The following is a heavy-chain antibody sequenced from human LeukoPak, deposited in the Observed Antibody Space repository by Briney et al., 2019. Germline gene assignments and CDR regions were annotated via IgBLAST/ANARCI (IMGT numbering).Heavy chain of an antibody. CDR1: GFTFSRYG. CDR3: ATHYYASGNYYNPIFY. V-gene: IGHV3-30*02. CDR2: IRYDESDK. Sequence: GGSLRLSCAAAGFTFSRYGMHWVRQAPGKGLEWVAFIRYDESDKKYKDSVKGRFTVSKDNSKNTLSLQMHSLRVEDTAVYYCATHYYASGNYYNPIFYWGQGALVT. D-gene: IGHD3-10*01. J-gene: IGHJ4*02.